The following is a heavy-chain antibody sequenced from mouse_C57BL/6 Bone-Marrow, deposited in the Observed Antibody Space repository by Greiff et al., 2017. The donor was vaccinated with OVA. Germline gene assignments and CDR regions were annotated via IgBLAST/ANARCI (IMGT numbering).Heavy chain of an antibody. J-gene: IGHJ2*01. CDR3: AREGPITTVVATGDY. V-gene: IGHV1-26*01. Sequence: VQLQQSGPELVKPGASVKISCKASGYTFTDYYMNWVKQSHGKSLEWIGDINPNNGGTSYNQKFKGKATLTVDKSSSTAYMELRSLTSEDSAVYYCAREGPITTVVATGDYWGQGTTLTVSS. CDR1: GYTFTDYY. D-gene: IGHD1-1*01. CDR2: INPNNGGT.